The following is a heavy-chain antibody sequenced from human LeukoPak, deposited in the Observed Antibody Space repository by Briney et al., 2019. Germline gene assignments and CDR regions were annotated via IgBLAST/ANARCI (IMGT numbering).Heavy chain of an antibody. CDR3: ARASSKEMATIGFDY. CDR1: GGTFSSYA. Sequence: ASVKVSCKASGGTFSSYAISWVRQAPGQGLEWMGGIIPIFGTANYAQKFQGRVTITMDESTSTAYMELSSLRSEDTAVYYCARASSKEMATIGFDYWGQGTLVTISS. V-gene: IGHV1-69*05. D-gene: IGHD5-24*01. J-gene: IGHJ4*02. CDR2: IIPIFGTA.